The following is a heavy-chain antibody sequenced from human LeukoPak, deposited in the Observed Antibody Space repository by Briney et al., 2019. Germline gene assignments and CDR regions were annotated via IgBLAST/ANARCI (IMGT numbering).Heavy chain of an antibody. CDR2: ISGSGSNT. CDR1: GFTFSSYG. Sequence: GGSLRLSCVVSGFTFSSYGMSWVRQAPGKGLEWVSGISGSGSNTYYADSVKGRFTISRDNSKNTLYLQMNSLRAEDTAVYSCAKDRRTRSGSDIWGQGTMVTVSS. D-gene: IGHD3-10*01. CDR3: AKDRRTRSGSDI. V-gene: IGHV3-23*01. J-gene: IGHJ3*02.